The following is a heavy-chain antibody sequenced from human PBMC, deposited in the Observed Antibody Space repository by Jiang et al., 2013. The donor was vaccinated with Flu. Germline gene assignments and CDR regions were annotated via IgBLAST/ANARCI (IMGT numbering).Heavy chain of an antibody. D-gene: IGHD3-10*01. CDR2: LVMWESP. V-gene: IGHV4-39*07. Sequence: KGRGVDWKXLVMWESPTTTALKSRVTISVDTSKKQFSLKLSSVTAADTAVYYCASQHWDHGSGSYYMSYWGQGTLVTVSS. J-gene: IGHJ4*02. CDR3: ASQHWDHGSGSYYMSY.